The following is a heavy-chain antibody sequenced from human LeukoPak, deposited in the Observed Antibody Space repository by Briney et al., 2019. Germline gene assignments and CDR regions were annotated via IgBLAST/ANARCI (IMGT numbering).Heavy chain of an antibody. CDR1: GFTFSSYA. Sequence: GGSLRLSCAASGFTFSSYAMSWVRQAPGKGLEWVSAISGSGGSTYYADSVKGRFAISRDNSKNTLYLQVNSLRAEDTAVYYCAKNPRYFDWLLLPADFDYWGQGTLVTVSS. V-gene: IGHV3-23*01. J-gene: IGHJ4*02. CDR2: ISGSGGST. CDR3: AKNPRYFDWLLLPADFDY. D-gene: IGHD3-9*01.